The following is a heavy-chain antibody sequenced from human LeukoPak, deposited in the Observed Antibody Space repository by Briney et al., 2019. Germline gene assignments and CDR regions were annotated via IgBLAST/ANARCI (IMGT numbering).Heavy chain of an antibody. V-gene: IGHV1-8*01. D-gene: IGHD3-3*01. Sequence: ASVKVSCKASGYTFTSHDINWVRQATGQGLEWMGWMNPNSGNTGYAQKFQGRVTMTRNTSISTAYMELSSLRSEDTAVYYCARGRRSYYDFWSGYYETFDYWGQGTLVTVSS. CDR2: MNPNSGNT. J-gene: IGHJ4*02. CDR3: ARGRRSYYDFWSGYYETFDY. CDR1: GYTFTSHD.